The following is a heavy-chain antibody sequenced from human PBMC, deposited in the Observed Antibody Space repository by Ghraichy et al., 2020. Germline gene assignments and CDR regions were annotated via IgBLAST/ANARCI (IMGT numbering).Heavy chain of an antibody. D-gene: IGHD6-19*01. V-gene: IGHV4-4*07. CDR1: GGSISSYY. CDR3: AREPLRDIAVAPFDY. Sequence: SETLSLTCTVSGGSISSYYWSWIRQPAGKGLEWIGRIYTSGSTNYNPSLKSRVTMSVDTSKNQFSLKLSSVTAADTAVYYCAREPLRDIAVAPFDYWGQGTLVTVSS. J-gene: IGHJ4*02. CDR2: IYTSGST.